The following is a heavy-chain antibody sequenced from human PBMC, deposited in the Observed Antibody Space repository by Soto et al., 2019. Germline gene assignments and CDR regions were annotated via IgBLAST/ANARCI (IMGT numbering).Heavy chain of an antibody. CDR2: TVVGSGNT. Sequence: SVTVSCKASGFTFTISAVQWVRQARGQRLEWIGWTVVGSGNTNYAQKFQERVTITRDMSTSTAYMELSSLRSEDTAVYYCAADQMSGSDHIYWYFDLWGRGNLVTVSS. V-gene: IGHV1-58*01. D-gene: IGHD1-26*01. CDR3: AADQMSGSDHIYWYFDL. J-gene: IGHJ2*01. CDR1: GFTFTISA.